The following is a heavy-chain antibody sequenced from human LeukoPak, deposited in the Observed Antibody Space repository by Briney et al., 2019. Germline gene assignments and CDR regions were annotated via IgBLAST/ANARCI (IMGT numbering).Heavy chain of an antibody. J-gene: IGHJ4*02. V-gene: IGHV4-4*07. CDR2: IYTSGST. CDR1: GGSISSYY. CDR3: ARCYYGSGSYSLDY. Sequence: PSETLSLTCTVSGGSISSYYWSWIRQPAGKGLEWIGRIYTSGSTNYNPSLKSRVTISVDTSKNQFSLKLSSVTAADTAVYYCARCYYGSGSYSLDYWGQGTLVTVSS. D-gene: IGHD3-10*01.